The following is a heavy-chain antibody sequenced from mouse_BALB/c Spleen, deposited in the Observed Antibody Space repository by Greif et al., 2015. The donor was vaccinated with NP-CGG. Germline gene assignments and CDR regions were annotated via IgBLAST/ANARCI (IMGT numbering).Heavy chain of an antibody. J-gene: IGHJ4*01. CDR2: IYPYNGGT. V-gene: IGHV1S29*02. Sequence: EVQLQQSGPELVKPGASVKISCKASGYTFTDYNMHWVKQSHGKSLEWIGYIYPYNGGTGYNQKFKSKATLTVDNSSSTAYMELRSLTSEDSAVYYCARGNGYYVYYAMDYWGQGTSVTVSS. CDR1: GYTFTDYN. D-gene: IGHD2-3*01. CDR3: ARGNGYYVYYAMDY.